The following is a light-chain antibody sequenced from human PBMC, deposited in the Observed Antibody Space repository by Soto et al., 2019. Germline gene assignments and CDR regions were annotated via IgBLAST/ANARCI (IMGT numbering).Light chain of an antibody. CDR2: DVS. Sequence: QSVLTQPRSVSGSPGQSVTISCTGTSSDIGGYNYVSWYQQLPGKAPKLIIYDVSKRPSGVPDRFSGSKSGNTASLTIFGLQAEDEADYYCCSYAGSYTYVFGTGTKLTVL. CDR1: SSDIGGYNY. V-gene: IGLV2-11*01. J-gene: IGLJ1*01. CDR3: CSYAGSYTYV.